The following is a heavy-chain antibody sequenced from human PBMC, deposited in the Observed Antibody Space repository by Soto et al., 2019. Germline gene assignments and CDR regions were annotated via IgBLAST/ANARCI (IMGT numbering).Heavy chain of an antibody. J-gene: IGHJ4*02. D-gene: IGHD2-15*01. V-gene: IGHV1-69*06. CDR1: GGSLSTNP. Sequence: SVKVSCKASGGSLSTNPISWVRQAPGQGLEWMGGTGSGTGPGNHAQKFQGRLTVTADKSTSTVYMELTNLSSEDTAVYYCARRHSGGFVRFFDSWGQGTLVTVSS. CDR3: ARRHSGGFVRFFDS. CDR2: TGSGTGPG.